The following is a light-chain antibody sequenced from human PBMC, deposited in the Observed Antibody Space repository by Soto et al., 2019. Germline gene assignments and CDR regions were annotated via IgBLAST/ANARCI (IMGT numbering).Light chain of an antibody. CDR3: AAWDNSLSGWV. CDR2: EVN. J-gene: IGLJ3*02. Sequence: QSVLTQPPSASGSPGQSVAISCTGTSSDVGGYNYVSWYQQHPGKAPKLMIYEVNKRPSGVPDRFSGSKSGNTASLTVSGLQAEDEADYYCAAWDNSLSGWVFGGGTKLTVL. V-gene: IGLV2-8*01. CDR1: SSDVGGYNY.